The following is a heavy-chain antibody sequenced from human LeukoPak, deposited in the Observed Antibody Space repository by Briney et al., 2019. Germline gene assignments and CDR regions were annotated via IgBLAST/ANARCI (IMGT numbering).Heavy chain of an antibody. CDR3: AKDNKAGSYFDY. J-gene: IGHJ4*02. Sequence: PGGSLRLSCAASGFTFSGCAMNWVRQAPGKGLEWVSSISGSGGSTYYADSVKGRFTISRDNSKNTLYLQMNSLRAEDTAVYYCAKDNKAGSYFDYWGQGTLVTVSS. D-gene: IGHD1-26*01. V-gene: IGHV3-23*01. CDR2: ISGSGGST. CDR1: GFTFSGCA.